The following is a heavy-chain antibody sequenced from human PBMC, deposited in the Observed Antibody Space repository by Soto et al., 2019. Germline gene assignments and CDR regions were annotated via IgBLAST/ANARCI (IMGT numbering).Heavy chain of an antibody. Sequence: GGSLRLSCVASGFAFWGDWMSWVRQAPGKGLEWVSSISSSSSFRNYADSVKGRFSISRDNDKNLVYLQMDSLRAEDTAVYYCARDPPLSVLVVVATDDFWGQGTLVTVSS. CDR2: ISSSSSFR. V-gene: IGHV3-21*01. J-gene: IGHJ4*02. CDR3: ARDPPLSVLVVVATDDF. CDR1: GFAFWGDW. D-gene: IGHD2-21*01.